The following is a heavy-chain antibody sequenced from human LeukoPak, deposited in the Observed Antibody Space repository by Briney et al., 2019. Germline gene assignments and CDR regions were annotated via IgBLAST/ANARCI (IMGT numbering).Heavy chain of an antibody. J-gene: IGHJ6*02. CDR3: ARGHTIFGVVTYAMDV. CDR1: GYTFSGYF. V-gene: IGHV1-46*01. D-gene: IGHD3-3*01. CDR2: INPSGGST. Sequence: ASVKVSCKASGYTFSGYFMHWVRQAPGQGLEWMGIINPSGGSTSYAQKFQGRVTMTRDTSTSTVYMELSSLRSDDTAVYYCARGHTIFGVVTYAMDVWGQGTTVTVSS.